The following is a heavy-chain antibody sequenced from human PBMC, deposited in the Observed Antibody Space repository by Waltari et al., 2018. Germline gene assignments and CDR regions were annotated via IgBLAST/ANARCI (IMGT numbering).Heavy chain of an antibody. J-gene: IGHJ5*02. CDR3: ARVDSSTAGKAYNWFDP. D-gene: IGHD6-13*01. V-gene: IGHV1-24*01. CDR2: FDPEDGET. Sequence: QVQLVQSGAEVKKPGASVKVSCKVSGYTLTELSMQWVRQAPGKGLEWLGGFDPEDGETIYAQKCQGRVTMTEDTSTDTAYMELSSLRSEDTAVYYCARVDSSTAGKAYNWFDPWGQGTLVTVSS. CDR1: GYTLTELS.